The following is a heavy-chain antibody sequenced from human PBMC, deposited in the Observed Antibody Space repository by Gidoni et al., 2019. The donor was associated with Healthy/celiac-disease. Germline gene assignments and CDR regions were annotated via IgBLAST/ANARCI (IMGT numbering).Heavy chain of an antibody. J-gene: IGHJ4*02. Sequence: EVQLVESGGGLVKPGVSLRLSCAASGFTFSNAWMSWVRQAPGKGLEWVGRIKSKTDGGTTDYAAPVKGRFTISRDDSKNTLYLQMNSLKTEDTAVYYCTTDAYYDFWSGYYPDFDYWGQGTLVTVSS. CDR2: IKSKTDGGTT. CDR1: GFTFSNAW. D-gene: IGHD3-3*01. CDR3: TTDAYYDFWSGYYPDFDY. V-gene: IGHV3-15*01.